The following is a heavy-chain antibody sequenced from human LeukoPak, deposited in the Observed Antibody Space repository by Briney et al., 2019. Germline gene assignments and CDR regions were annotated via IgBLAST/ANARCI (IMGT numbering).Heavy chain of an antibody. Sequence: GSLRLSCAASGFTFSNAWMSWVRQAPGKGLEWIGSIYYSGSTYYNPSLKSRVTISVDTSKNQFSLKLSSVTAADTAVYYCARDSGEYCTNGVCYRSDYWGQGTLVTVSS. CDR1: GFTFSNAW. V-gene: IGHV4-4*02. CDR2: IYYSGST. D-gene: IGHD2-8*01. J-gene: IGHJ4*02. CDR3: ARDSGEYCTNGVCYRSDY.